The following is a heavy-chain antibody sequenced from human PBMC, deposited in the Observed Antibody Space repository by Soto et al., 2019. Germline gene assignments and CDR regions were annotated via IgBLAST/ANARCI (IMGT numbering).Heavy chain of an antibody. D-gene: IGHD6-19*01. V-gene: IGHV1-69*01. J-gene: IGHJ4*02. CDR3: ATGNRRRQWLVDYFDY. Sequence: QVQLVQSGAEVKKPGSSVKVSCKASGGTFSSYAISWVRQAPGQGLEWMGGIIPIFGTANYAQKFQGRVTITADESTSTAYMELSSLRSEDTAVYYCATGNRRRQWLVDYFDYWGQGTLVTVSS. CDR2: IIPIFGTA. CDR1: GGTFSSYA.